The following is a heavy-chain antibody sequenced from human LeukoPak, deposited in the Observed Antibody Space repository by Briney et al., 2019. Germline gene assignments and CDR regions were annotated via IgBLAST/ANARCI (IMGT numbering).Heavy chain of an antibody. D-gene: IGHD3-10*01. CDR2: IYHSGST. CDR3: AREVRGSGSDYFDY. J-gene: IGHJ4*02. CDR1: GGSISSGGYS. V-gene: IGHV4-30-2*01. Sequence: PSQTLSHTCAVSGGSISSGGYSWSWIRQPPGKGLEWIGYIYHSGSTYYNPSLKSRVTISVDRSKNQFSLKLSSETAADTAVYYCAREVRGSGSDYFDYWGQGTLVTVSS.